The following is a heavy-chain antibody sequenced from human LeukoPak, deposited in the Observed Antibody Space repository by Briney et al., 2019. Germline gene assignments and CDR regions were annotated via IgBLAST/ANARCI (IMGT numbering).Heavy chain of an antibody. D-gene: IGHD3-10*01. CDR3: AKGQYGSGSYYGLFDY. J-gene: IGHJ4*02. CDR1: GFTFSSYG. V-gene: IGHV3-33*06. CDR2: IWYDGSNK. Sequence: GGSLGLSCAASGFTFSSYGMHWVRQAPGKGLEWVAVIWYDGSNKYYADSVKGRFTISRDNSKNTLNLQMNSLRAEDTAVYYCAKGQYGSGSYYGLFDYWGQGTLVTVSS.